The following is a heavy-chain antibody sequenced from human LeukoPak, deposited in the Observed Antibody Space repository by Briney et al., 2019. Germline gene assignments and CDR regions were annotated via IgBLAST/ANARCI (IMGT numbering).Heavy chain of an antibody. CDR2: ISSSGSTI. J-gene: IGHJ4*01. V-gene: IGHV3-48*04. D-gene: IGHD1-26*01. Sequence: GGSLRLSCAASGFTFSSYSMNWVRQAPGKGLEWVSYISSSGSTIYYADSVKGRFTISRDNAKKSLYLQMNSLRAEDTAVYYCAREASGGSPDYWGQGTLVTVSS. CDR1: GFTFSSYS. CDR3: AREASGGSPDY.